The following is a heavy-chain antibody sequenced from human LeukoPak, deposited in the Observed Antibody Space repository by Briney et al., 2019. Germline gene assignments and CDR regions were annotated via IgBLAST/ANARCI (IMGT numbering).Heavy chain of an antibody. CDR3: AKGVSAVVPHALDS. D-gene: IGHD2-15*01. J-gene: IGHJ4*02. CDR2: VSGSGSST. Sequence: GGSLRLSCAASGFTFSSYVMNWVRQAPGKGLEWVSAVSGSGSSTYYADSVKGRFTISRDNSKNTLYLQMNSLRPEDTAVYYCAKGVSAVVPHALDSWGQGTLVTVSS. V-gene: IGHV3-23*01. CDR1: GFTFSSYV.